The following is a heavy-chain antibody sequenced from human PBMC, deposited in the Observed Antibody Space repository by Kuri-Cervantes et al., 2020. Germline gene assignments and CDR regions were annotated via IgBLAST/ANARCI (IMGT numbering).Heavy chain of an antibody. V-gene: IGHV3-23*01. CDR1: GFTFSSYA. Sequence: GESLKISCAASGFTFSSYAMSWVRQAPGKGLEWVSAISGSGGSTYYADSVKGRFTISRDNPKNALYLQMNSLRAEDTAVYYCARRTPDWRIDYWGQGTLVTVSS. CDR3: ARRTPDWRIDY. CDR2: ISGSGGST. J-gene: IGHJ4*02. D-gene: IGHD3-3*01.